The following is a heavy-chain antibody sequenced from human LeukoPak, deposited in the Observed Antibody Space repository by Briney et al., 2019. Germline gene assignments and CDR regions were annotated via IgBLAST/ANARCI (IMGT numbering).Heavy chain of an antibody. Sequence: PGGSLRLSCGASGFNFNVYIMYWVRQAPGKGLEWVAVVSHDGNNKSFADSVKGRFTISRDNSKSTVYLQMNNLRREDTGVYYCAREAFSSRWNWGQGTLVTVSS. V-gene: IGHV3-30*01. CDR1: GFNFNVYI. CDR3: AREAFSSRWN. D-gene: IGHD6-13*01. J-gene: IGHJ4*02. CDR2: VSHDGNNK.